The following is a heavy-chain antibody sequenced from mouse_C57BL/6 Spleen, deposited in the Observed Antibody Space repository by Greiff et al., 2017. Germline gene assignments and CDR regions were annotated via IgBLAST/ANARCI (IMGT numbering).Heavy chain of an antibody. D-gene: IGHD1-1*01. CDR1: GFTFTDYY. CDR3: ARSPYYYGRHWYCNV. Sequence: EVQRVESGGGLVQPGGSLSLSCAASGFTFTDYYMSWVRQPPGKALEWLGFIRNKANGYTTEYSASVTGRFTISRDNSQSILYLQMNALRAEESATYYCARSPYYYGRHWYCNVWGTGTTVTGSS. V-gene: IGHV7-3*01. CDR2: IRNKANGYTT. J-gene: IGHJ1*03.